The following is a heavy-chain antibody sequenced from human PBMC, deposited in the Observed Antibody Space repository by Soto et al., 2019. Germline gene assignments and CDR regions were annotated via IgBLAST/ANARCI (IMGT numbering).Heavy chain of an antibody. J-gene: IGHJ6*02. V-gene: IGHV3-33*01. CDR1: GFTFSSYG. Sequence: GGSLRLSCAASGFTFSSYGMHWVRQAPGKGLEWVAVIWFNGRNKYYADSVKGRFTISRDNSKNTLYLQMSSLRAEDTAVYYCAREKGASRYYFGLDVWGQGTTVTVSS. D-gene: IGHD2-2*01. CDR2: IWFNGRNK. CDR3: AREKGASRYYFGLDV.